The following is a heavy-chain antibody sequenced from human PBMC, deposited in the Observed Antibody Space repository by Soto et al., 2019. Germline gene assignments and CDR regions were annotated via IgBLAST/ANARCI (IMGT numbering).Heavy chain of an antibody. Sequence: ASVKVSCKASGYTFIGYYIHWVRQAPGQGLEWMGWINPNSGGTNYAQKFQGRVTMTRDTSISTAYMELSRLRSDDTAVYYCARDKDDYLWGSDDWFDTWGQGTLVTVSA. V-gene: IGHV1-2*02. D-gene: IGHD3-16*01. J-gene: IGHJ5*02. CDR1: GYTFIGYY. CDR2: INPNSGGT. CDR3: ARDKDDYLWGSDDWFDT.